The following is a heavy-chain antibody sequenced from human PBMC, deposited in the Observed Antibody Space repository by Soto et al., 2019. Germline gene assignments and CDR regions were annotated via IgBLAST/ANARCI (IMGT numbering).Heavy chain of an antibody. Sequence: GGSLRLSCAASGFTFSNAWMSWVRQAPGKGLEWVGRIKSKTDGGTTDYAAPVKGRFTISRDDSKNTLYLQMNSLKTEDTAVYYCTTETRDIVVVVAATLGVDYWGQGTLVTVSS. D-gene: IGHD2-15*01. V-gene: IGHV3-15*01. CDR1: GFTFSNAW. CDR2: IKSKTDGGTT. J-gene: IGHJ4*02. CDR3: TTETRDIVVVVAATLGVDY.